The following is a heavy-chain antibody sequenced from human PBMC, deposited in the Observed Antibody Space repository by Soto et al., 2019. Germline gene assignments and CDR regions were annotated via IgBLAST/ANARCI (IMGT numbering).Heavy chain of an antibody. CDR1: GFTFSGSA. J-gene: IGHJ4*02. CDR3: TRLCSGYDYVDY. CDR2: IRSKANSYAT. V-gene: IGHV3-73*01. D-gene: IGHD5-12*01. Sequence: PGGSLRLSCAASGFTFSGSAMHWVRQASGKGLEWVGRIRSKANSYATAYAASVKGRFTISRDDSKNTAYLQMNSLKTEDTAVYYCTRLCSGYDYVDYWGQGTLVTVSS.